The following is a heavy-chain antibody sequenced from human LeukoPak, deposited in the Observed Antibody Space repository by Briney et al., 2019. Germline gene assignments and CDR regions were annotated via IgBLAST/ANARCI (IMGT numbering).Heavy chain of an antibody. V-gene: IGHV3-23*01. CDR1: GFMFSSYA. J-gene: IGHJ4*02. Sequence: GGSLRLSCAASGFMFSSYAMSWVRQVPGKGLEWVSVISGSGDNTYYADSVKGRFTISRDNSKNMLYLQMNSLRAEDTAVYYCAKWKYSNSGIDDYWGQGTLVTVSS. CDR3: AKWKYSNSGIDDY. CDR2: ISGSGDNT. D-gene: IGHD6-6*01.